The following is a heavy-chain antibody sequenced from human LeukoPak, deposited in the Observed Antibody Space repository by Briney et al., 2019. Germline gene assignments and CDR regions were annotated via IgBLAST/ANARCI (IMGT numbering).Heavy chain of an antibody. CDR2: INPSGGST. CDR3: ATYTKKNNVLRFLEWPKTYYYYMDV. V-gene: IGHV1-46*01. J-gene: IGHJ6*03. Sequence: GASVKVSCKASGYTFTSYYMHWVRQAPGQGLEWMGIINPSGGSTSYAQKFQGRVTMTRDMSTSTVYMELSSLRSEDTAVYSCATYTKKNNVLRFLEWPKTYYYYMDVWGKGTTVTVSS. D-gene: IGHD3-3*01. CDR1: GYTFTSYY.